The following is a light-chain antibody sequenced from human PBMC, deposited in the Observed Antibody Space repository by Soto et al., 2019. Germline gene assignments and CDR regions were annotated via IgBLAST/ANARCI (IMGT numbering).Light chain of an antibody. J-gene: IGKJ4*01. CDR2: SAS. CDR3: QQYNDWPLT. V-gene: IGKV3-15*01. Sequence: EIVMTQSPATLSVSPGERATLSCRASQSVSSDLAWYQQKPGQAPRLLIYSASTRATGFPARFSGSGSGTAFTLTISSLQSEDFAVYYCQQYNDWPLTFGGGTKVEIQ. CDR1: QSVSSD.